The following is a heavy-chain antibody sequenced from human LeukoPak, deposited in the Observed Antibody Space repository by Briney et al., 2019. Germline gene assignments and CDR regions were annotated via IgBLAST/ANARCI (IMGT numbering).Heavy chain of an antibody. Sequence: PGGSLRLSCAASGFTFSSYSMNWVRQGPGKGLEWVSYISSSSSTIYYADSVKGRFTISRDNAKNSLYLQMNSLRAEDTAVCYCARASGCGGDCYAFDYWGQGTLVTVSS. CDR3: ARASGCGGDCYAFDY. D-gene: IGHD2-21*01. J-gene: IGHJ4*02. CDR2: ISSSSSTI. CDR1: GFTFSSYS. V-gene: IGHV3-48*01.